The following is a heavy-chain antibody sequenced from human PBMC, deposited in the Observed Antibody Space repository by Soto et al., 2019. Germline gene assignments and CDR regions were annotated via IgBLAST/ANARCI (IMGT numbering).Heavy chain of an antibody. CDR3: ARPRTVATTKGYDY. CDR1: GGTFSSYP. Sequence: QVQLVQSGAEVKKPGSSVKVSCKASGGTFSSYPVAWVRQAPGQGLEWMGGIIPIFGKVNSAQKFQGRVTITADESTSTAYMELSSVTSEDTAVYYCARPRTVATTKGYDYWGQGTLVTVSS. CDR2: IIPIFGKV. D-gene: IGHD1-1*01. J-gene: IGHJ4*02. V-gene: IGHV1-69*01.